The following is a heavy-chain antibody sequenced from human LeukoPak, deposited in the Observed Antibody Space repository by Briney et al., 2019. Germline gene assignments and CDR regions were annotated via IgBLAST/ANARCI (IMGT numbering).Heavy chain of an antibody. J-gene: IGHJ4*02. D-gene: IGHD3-3*01. Sequence: PGGSLRLSCAASGFTFSDYYTSWIRQAPGKGLEWVSYISSSGSTIYYADSVKGRFTISRDNAKNSLYLQMNSLRAEDTAVYYCAREGSRNYDFWSGYFNTPTSPYFDYWGQGTLVTVSS. V-gene: IGHV3-11*01. CDR3: AREGSRNYDFWSGYFNTPTSPYFDY. CDR1: GFTFSDYY. CDR2: ISSSGSTI.